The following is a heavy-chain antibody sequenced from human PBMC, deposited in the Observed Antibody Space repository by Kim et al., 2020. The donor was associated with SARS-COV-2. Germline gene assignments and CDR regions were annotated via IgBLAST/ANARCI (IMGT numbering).Heavy chain of an antibody. J-gene: IGHJ4*02. CDR3: ARDAPFFDY. V-gene: IGHV3-30*01. Sequence: STKVYADSVKGRFTISRDNSKSTLYLQMDSLRPEDTAVYYCARDAPFFDYWGQGTLVTVSS. CDR2: STK.